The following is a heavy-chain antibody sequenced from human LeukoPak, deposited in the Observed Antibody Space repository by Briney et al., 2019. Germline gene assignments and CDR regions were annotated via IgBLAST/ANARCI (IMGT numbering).Heavy chain of an antibody. CDR2: IGAYNGDT. J-gene: IGHJ4*02. Sequence: ASVKVSCKSSGYTFTSFGISWVRQAPGQGLEWMGWIGAYNGDTNYAQKFQGRVTMTTDTSTSTAYMDLRSLRSDDTAVYYCTRDHCRGDNCPFFDYWGQGTLVTVSS. D-gene: IGHD2-15*01. V-gene: IGHV1-18*04. CDR1: GYTFTSFG. CDR3: TRDHCRGDNCPFFDY.